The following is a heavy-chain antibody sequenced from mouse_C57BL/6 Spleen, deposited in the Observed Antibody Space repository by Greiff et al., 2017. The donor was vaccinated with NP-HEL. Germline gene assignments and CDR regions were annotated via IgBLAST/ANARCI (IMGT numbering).Heavy chain of an antibody. V-gene: IGHV1-64*01. D-gene: IGHD4-1*01. CDR3: ARPGTDWYFDV. J-gene: IGHJ1*03. CDR1: GYTFTSYW. CDR2: IHPNSGST. Sequence: QVQLQQPGAELVKPGASVKLSCKASGYTFTSYWMHWVKQRPGQGLEWIGMIHPNSGSTNYNEKLKSKATLTVDKASSTAYMQLSSLTAEDSAVYYCARPGTDWYFDVWGTGTTVTVSS.